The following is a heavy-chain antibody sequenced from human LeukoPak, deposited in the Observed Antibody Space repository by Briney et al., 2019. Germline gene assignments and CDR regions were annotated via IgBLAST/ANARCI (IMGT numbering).Heavy chain of an antibody. CDR3: ARGRVVVVAATNWFDP. V-gene: IGHV1-46*01. J-gene: IGHJ5*02. CDR2: INPSGGST. CDR1: GYTFTSYY. Sequence: VASVKVSCKASGYTFTSYYMHWVRRAPGQGLEWMGIINPSGGSTSYAQKFQGRVTMTRDTSTSTVYMELSSLRSEDTAVYYCARGRVVVVAATNWFDPWGQGTLVTVSS. D-gene: IGHD2-15*01.